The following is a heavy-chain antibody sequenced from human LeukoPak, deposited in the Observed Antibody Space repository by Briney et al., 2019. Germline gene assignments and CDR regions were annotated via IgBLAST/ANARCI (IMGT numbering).Heavy chain of an antibody. CDR1: GFTFSSYG. Sequence: GGSLRLSCAASGFTFSSYGMHWVRQAPGKGLEWVAVIWYDGSNKYYADSVKGRFTISRDNSKNTLYLHMNSLRAEDTAVYYCARGQLGLHYFDYWGQGTLVTVSS. J-gene: IGHJ4*02. D-gene: IGHD6-13*01. V-gene: IGHV3-33*01. CDR2: IWYDGSNK. CDR3: ARGQLGLHYFDY.